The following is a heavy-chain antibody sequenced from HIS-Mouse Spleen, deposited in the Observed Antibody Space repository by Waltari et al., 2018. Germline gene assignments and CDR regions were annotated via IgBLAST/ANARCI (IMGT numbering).Heavy chain of an antibody. Sequence: QVQLQQWGAGLLKPSETLSLTCAVYGGSFSGYYWSWIRQPPGKGLEWIGEINHSGSTNYNPSLKSRVTISVDTSKNQFSLKLSSVTAADTAVYYCARGEIIAAPYRYWGQGTLVTVSS. CDR1: GGSFSGYY. D-gene: IGHD6-6*01. CDR2: INHSGST. V-gene: IGHV4-34*01. J-gene: IGHJ4*02. CDR3: ARGEIIAAPYRY.